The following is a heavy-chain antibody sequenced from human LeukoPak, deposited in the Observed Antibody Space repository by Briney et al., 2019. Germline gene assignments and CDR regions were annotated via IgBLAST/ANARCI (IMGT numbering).Heavy chain of an antibody. V-gene: IGHV3-9*01. CDR1: GFTFDDYA. CDR3: ARDWGGKTINYMDV. Sequence: RSLRLSCAASGFTFDDYAMHWVRQAPGKGLEWVSGISWNSGSIGYADSVKGRFTISRDNAKNSLYLQMNSLRAEDTAVYYCARDWGGKTINYMDVWGKGTTVTVSS. CDR2: ISWNSGSI. D-gene: IGHD5-12*01. J-gene: IGHJ6*03.